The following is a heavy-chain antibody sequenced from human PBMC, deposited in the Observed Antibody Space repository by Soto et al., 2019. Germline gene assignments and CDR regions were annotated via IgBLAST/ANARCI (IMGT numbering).Heavy chain of an antibody. CDR3: ARGVTMVWGVIHTPYFDS. D-gene: IGHD3-10*01. V-gene: IGHV4-34*01. J-gene: IGHJ4*02. CDR1: GGSFSGYY. Sequence: SETLSLTCAVYGGSFSGYYWSWIRQPPGKGLEWIGEINHSGSTNYNPSLKSRVTISVDTSKNQFSLKLSSVTAADTAVYYCARGVTMVWGVIHTPYFDSWGQGTLVTVSS. CDR2: INHSGST.